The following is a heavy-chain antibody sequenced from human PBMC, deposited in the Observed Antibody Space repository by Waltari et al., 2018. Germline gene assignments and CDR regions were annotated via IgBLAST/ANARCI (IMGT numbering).Heavy chain of an antibody. J-gene: IGHJ5*02. CDR1: GFTFSSFW. D-gene: IGHD1-26*01. CDR3: ARSSPQGTPGGIDH. CDR2: ISTDARDT. V-gene: IGHV3-74*03. Sequence: EEQLVESGGGLVQPGDSLRLSCAASGFTFSSFWMNWVRQAPGKGPLWVSRISTDARDTTYADSVKGRFTVSRDDAEKSLFLQMDSLTVEDTAVYYCARSSPQGTPGGIDHWGQGTLVTVSS.